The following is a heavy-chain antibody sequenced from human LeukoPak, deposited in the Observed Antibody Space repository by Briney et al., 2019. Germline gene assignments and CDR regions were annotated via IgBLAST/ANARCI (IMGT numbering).Heavy chain of an antibody. CDR3: ARDLGGYYYDSHR. CDR2: IWYDGSNK. CDR1: GFTFSSYG. Sequence: GGSLRLSCAASGFTFSSYGMHWVRQAPGKGLEWVAVIWYDGSNKYYADSVKGRFTISRDNAKNSLYLQMNSLRAEDTAVYYCARDLGGYYYDSHRWGQGTLVTVSS. D-gene: IGHD3-22*01. V-gene: IGHV3-33*01. J-gene: IGHJ4*02.